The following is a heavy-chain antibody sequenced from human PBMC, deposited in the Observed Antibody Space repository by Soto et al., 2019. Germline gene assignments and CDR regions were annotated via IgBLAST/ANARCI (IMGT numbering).Heavy chain of an antibody. CDR2: ISAYNGNT. D-gene: IGHD6-19*01. J-gene: IGHJ4*02. CDR3: ARVAWEIAVAGTDFDS. V-gene: IGHV1-18*04. Sequence: ASVKVSCKASGYTFTSYGISWVRQAPGQGLEWMGWISAYNGNTNYAQKLQGRVTMTTDTSTSTAYMELRSLRSDDTAVYYCARVAWEIAVAGTDFDSWGQGTLVTVSS. CDR1: GYTFTSYG.